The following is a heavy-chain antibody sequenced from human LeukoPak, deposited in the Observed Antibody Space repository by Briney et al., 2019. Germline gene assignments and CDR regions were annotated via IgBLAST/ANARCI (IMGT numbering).Heavy chain of an antibody. Sequence: GGSLRLSCAASGFTFSTYWMHWVRQAPGKGLVWVSHINSDGSRTSYADSVKGRFTISRDNAKNTLYLQMNSLRAEDTAVYYCERDEGDIGATPPGLFDYWGRGPLVTVSS. CDR2: INSDGSRT. V-gene: IGHV3-74*01. D-gene: IGHD5-12*01. CDR1: GFTFSTYW. CDR3: ERDEGDIGATPPGLFDY. J-gene: IGHJ4*02.